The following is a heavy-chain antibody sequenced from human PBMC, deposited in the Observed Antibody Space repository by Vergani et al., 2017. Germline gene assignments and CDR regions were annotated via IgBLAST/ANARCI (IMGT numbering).Heavy chain of an antibody. V-gene: IGHV4-59*11. J-gene: IGHJ4*02. CDR3: AREWKRIVDGIDY. Sequence: QVQLQESGPGLVKPSETLSLTCTVSGGSISSHYWSWIRQPPGKGLEWIGYIYYSGSTNYNPSLKSRVTISVDTSKNQFSLKLSAVTAADTAVYYCAREWKRIVDGIDYWGQGTLVTVSS. D-gene: IGHD2-15*01. CDR2: IYYSGST. CDR1: GGSISSHY.